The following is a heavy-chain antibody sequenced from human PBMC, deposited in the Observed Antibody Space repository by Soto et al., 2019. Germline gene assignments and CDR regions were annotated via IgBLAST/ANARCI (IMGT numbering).Heavy chain of an antibody. CDR1: GYTFTSYG. Sequence: ASVKVSCKASGYTFTSYGISWVRQAPGQGLEWMGWISAYNGNTNYAQKLQGRVTMTTDTSTSTAYMELRSLRSDDTAVYYCARGRGDYSKDYYYYGMDFWGQGTTVTVSS. CDR2: ISAYNGNT. CDR3: ARGRGDYSKDYYYYGMDF. V-gene: IGHV1-18*01. J-gene: IGHJ6*02. D-gene: IGHD4-4*01.